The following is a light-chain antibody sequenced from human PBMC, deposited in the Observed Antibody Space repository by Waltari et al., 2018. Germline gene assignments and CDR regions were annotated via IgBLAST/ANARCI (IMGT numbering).Light chain of an antibody. CDR3: QVWDTTSDRVV. CDR1: NVGSKV. J-gene: IGLJ2*01. V-gene: IGLV3-21*02. Sequence: SYVLTQPPSASVATGEPARLTRGGGNVGSKVVTRYQQKPGQAPLLVVYDDRARPSGIPDRFSASNSGNTATLTITRVENGDEADYYCQVWDTTSDRVVFGGGTKLTVL. CDR2: DDR.